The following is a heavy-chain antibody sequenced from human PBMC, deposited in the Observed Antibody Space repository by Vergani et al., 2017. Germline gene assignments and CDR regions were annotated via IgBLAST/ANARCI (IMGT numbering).Heavy chain of an antibody. V-gene: IGHV4-34*01. J-gene: IGHJ4*02. Sequence: QVQLQQWGAGLLKPSETLSLTCAVYGGSFSGYYWSWIRQPPGKGLEWIGEINHSGSTNYNPSLKSRVTISVDTSKNQFSLKLSSVTAADTAVYYCARAAPRRSGGSCYSYWGQGTLVTVSS. CDR1: GGSFSGYY. CDR3: ARAAPRRSGGSCYSY. CDR2: INHSGST. D-gene: IGHD2-15*01.